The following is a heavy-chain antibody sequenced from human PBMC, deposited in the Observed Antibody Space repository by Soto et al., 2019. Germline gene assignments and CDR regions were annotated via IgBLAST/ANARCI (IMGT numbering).Heavy chain of an antibody. D-gene: IGHD6-6*01. Sequence: QVQLVQPGAEVKKPGASVKFSCKASGYIFTNFYIHWVRQAPGQGLEWIGIIKPNGGSTNYAQNFQGRVTMTRDTSTSTVYMDLSRLRSEDTAVYYCTRGLASGDYWGQGTLITVSS. CDR1: GYIFTNFY. V-gene: IGHV1-46*03. CDR2: IKPNGGST. J-gene: IGHJ4*02. CDR3: TRGLASGDY.